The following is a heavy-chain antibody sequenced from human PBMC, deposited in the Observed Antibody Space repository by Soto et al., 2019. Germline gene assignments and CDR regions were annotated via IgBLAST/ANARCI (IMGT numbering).Heavy chain of an antibody. V-gene: IGHV1-18*01. J-gene: IGHJ6*02. CDR3: ARNHEQWLVRYYYYGMDV. CDR1: GYTFSKYS. CDR2: ISAYNGNT. Sequence: SVKVSCKASGYTFSKYSISWVRQAPGQGLEWMGWISAYNGNTNYAQKLQGRVTMTTDTSTSTAYMELRSLRSDDTAVYYCARNHEQWLVRYYYYGMDVWGQGTTVTVSS. D-gene: IGHD6-19*01.